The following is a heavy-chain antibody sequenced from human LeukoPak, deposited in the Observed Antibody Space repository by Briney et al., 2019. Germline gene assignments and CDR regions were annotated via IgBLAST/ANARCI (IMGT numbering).Heavy chain of an antibody. CDR2: IYYSGST. Sequence: SETLSLTCTVSGGSISSGDYYWSWIRQPPGKGLEWIGYIYYSGSTYYNPSLKSRVTISVDTSKNQFSLKLSFVTAADTAVYYCARRRPPYSDSSGFDYWGQGTLVTVSS. CDR1: GGSISSGDYY. D-gene: IGHD3-22*01. V-gene: IGHV4-30-4*01. CDR3: ARRRPPYSDSSGFDY. J-gene: IGHJ4*02.